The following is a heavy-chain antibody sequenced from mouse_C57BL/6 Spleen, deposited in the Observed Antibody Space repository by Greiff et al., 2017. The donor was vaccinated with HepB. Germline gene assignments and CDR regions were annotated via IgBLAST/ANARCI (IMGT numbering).Heavy chain of an antibody. Sequence: EVKVVESGGGLVKPGGSLKLSCAASGFTFSSYTMSWVRQTPEKRLEWVATISGGGGNTYYPDSVKGRFTISRDNAKNTLYLQMSSLRSEDTALYYCARRGPRFPFAYWGQGTLVTVSA. CDR1: GFTFSSYT. V-gene: IGHV5-9*01. J-gene: IGHJ3*01. CDR3: ARRGPRFPFAY. CDR2: ISGGGGNT. D-gene: IGHD3-3*01.